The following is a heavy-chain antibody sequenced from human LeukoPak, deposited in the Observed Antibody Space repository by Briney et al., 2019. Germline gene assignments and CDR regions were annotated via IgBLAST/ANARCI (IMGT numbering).Heavy chain of an antibody. CDR1: GGSISSYY. D-gene: IGHD2-2*01. J-gene: IGHJ4*02. CDR3: ARGEGPRYCSSTSCYSVTPRLRFDY. Sequence: SETLSLTCTVSGGSISSYYWSWIRQPAGKGLEWIGRIYTSGSTNYNPSLKSRVTISVDTSKNQFSLKLSSVTAADTAVYYCARGEGPRYCSSTSCYSVTPRLRFDYWGQGTLVTVSS. CDR2: IYTSGST. V-gene: IGHV4-4*07.